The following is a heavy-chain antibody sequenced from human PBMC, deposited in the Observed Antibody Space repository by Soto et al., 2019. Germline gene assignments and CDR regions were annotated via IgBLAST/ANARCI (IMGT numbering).Heavy chain of an antibody. Sequence: PSETLSLTCSVSGGSIXSGGYYWSWIRQHPGKGLEWIGYIYYSGSTYYNPSLKSRVTISVDTSKNQFSLKLSSVTAADTAVYYCARGGYYDSSGPRRNDAFDIWGQGTMVTVSS. CDR3: ARGGYYDSSGPRRNDAFDI. V-gene: IGHV4-31*03. D-gene: IGHD3-22*01. CDR2: IYYSGST. J-gene: IGHJ3*02. CDR1: GGSIXSGGYY.